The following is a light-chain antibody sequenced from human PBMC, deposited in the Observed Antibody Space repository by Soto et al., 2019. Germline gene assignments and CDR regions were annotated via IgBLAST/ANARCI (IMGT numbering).Light chain of an antibody. V-gene: IGKV3-15*01. J-gene: IGKJ5*01. CDR1: QSVSGD. CDR3: QQYGNWPLT. Sequence: ETVMTQSPATLSVSPGERTTLSCRASQSVSGDLAWYQQKPGQAPRLLIYGASTSATGIPARFSGSGSGTEFTLTISSLQSEDFAVYYCQQYGNWPLTFGQGTRLEIK. CDR2: GAS.